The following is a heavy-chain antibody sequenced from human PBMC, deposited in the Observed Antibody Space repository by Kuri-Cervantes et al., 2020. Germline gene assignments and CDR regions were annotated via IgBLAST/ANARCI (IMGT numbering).Heavy chain of an antibody. CDR3: SRSLRLRRVAGTCLVFGR. CDR1: GYTFTSYD. J-gene: IGHJ3*01. V-gene: IGHV1-8*01. D-gene: IGHD6-19*01. CDR2: KNPNSGNT. Sequence: ASVKVSCKASGYTFTSYDINWVRQATGQGLEWMGWKNPNSGNTGYAQKFQGRVTMTRNTSISTAYMELSSLRSEDTAVYYCSRSLRLRRVAGTCLVFGRWGQGTMVTVSS.